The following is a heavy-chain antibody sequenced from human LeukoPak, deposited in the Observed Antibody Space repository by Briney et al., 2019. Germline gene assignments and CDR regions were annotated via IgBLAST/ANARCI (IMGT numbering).Heavy chain of an antibody. V-gene: IGHV3-30-3*01. J-gene: IGHJ4*02. Sequence: GGSLRLSCAASGFTFSSYAMHWVRQAPGKGLEWVAVISYDGSNKYYADSVKGRFTISRDNSKNTLYLQMNSLRAENTAVYYCARGEYSSGWPFDYWGQGTLVTVSS. D-gene: IGHD6-19*01. CDR3: ARGEYSSGWPFDY. CDR2: ISYDGSNK. CDR1: GFTFSSYA.